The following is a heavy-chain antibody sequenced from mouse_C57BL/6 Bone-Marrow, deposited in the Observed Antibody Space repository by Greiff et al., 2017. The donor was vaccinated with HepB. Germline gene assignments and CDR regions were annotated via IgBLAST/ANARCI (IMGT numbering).Heavy chain of an antibody. CDR2: ISDGGSYT. V-gene: IGHV5-4*01. CDR1: GFTFSSYA. CDR3: ARERPYGNYAGY. Sequence: EVKLMESGGGLVKPGGSLKLSCAASGFTFSSYAMSWVRQTPEKRLEWVATISDGGSYTYYPDNVKGRFTISRDNAKNNLYLQMSHLKSEDTAMYYCARERPYGNYAGYWGQGTTLTVSS. J-gene: IGHJ2*01. D-gene: IGHD2-1*01.